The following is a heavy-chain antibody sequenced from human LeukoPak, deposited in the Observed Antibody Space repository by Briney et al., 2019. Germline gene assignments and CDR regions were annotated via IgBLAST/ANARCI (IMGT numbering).Heavy chain of an antibody. CDR3: ARGKTGTDYYYYMDV. CDR1: GFTFSSYS. V-gene: IGHV3-21*01. CDR2: ISGSSSYI. J-gene: IGHJ6*03. D-gene: IGHD1-1*01. Sequence: GGSLRLSCAASGFTFSSYSMNWVRQAPGKGLEWVSSISGSSSYIYYADSVKGRFTISRDNAKNSLYLQMNSLRAEDTAVYYCARGKTGTDYYYYMDVWGKGTTVTVSS.